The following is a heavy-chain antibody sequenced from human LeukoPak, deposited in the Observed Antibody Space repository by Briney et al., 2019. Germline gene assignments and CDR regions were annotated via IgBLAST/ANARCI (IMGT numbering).Heavy chain of an antibody. CDR3: AKDIARIVPMSLPDY. D-gene: IGHD2-8*01. CDR2: ISGDGGST. V-gene: IGHV3-43*02. J-gene: IGHJ4*02. Sequence: GGSLRLSCAASGFTFDDYAMHWVRQAPGKGLEWVSLISGDGGSTYYADSVKGRFTISRDNSKNSLYLQMNSLRTEDTALYYCAKDIARIVPMSLPDYWGQGTLVTVSS. CDR1: GFTFDDYA.